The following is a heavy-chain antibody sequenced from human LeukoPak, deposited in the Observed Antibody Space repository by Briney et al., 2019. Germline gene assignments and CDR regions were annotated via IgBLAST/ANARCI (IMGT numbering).Heavy chain of an antibody. CDR3: ARPYLPYCGDGSCYLDY. CDR2: IYPGDSDT. V-gene: IGHV5-51*01. J-gene: IGHJ4*02. D-gene: IGHD2-15*01. CDR1: GYRFTSYW. Sequence: PGESLKISCKGSGYRFTSYWIGWVRQMPGKGLEWMGIIYPGDSDTRYSPSFQGQVTISADKSISTAYLQWSSLKASDTAMYYCARPYLPYCGDGSCYLDYWGQGTLVTVPS.